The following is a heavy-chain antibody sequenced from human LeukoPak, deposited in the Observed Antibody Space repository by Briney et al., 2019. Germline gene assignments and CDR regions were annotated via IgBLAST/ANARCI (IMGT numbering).Heavy chain of an antibody. D-gene: IGHD2/OR15-2a*01. CDR3: ARGPTRANSTDY. J-gene: IGHJ4*02. CDR1: GFTFSSYG. CDR2: ISYDGSNK. V-gene: IGHV3-30*03. Sequence: GGSLRLSCAASGFTFSSYGMHWVRQDPGRWLEWVAVISYDGSNKYYADSVKGRFTISRDNSKNTLYLQMNSLRAEDTAVYYCARGPTRANSTDYWGQGALVTVSS.